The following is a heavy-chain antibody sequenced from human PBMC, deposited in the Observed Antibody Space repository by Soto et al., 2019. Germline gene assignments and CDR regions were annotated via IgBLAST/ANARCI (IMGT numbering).Heavy chain of an antibody. D-gene: IGHD6-19*01. CDR3: ARDPVAGTYYYYMDV. CDR1: GYTFTSYY. V-gene: IGHV1-46*03. Sequence: ASVKVSCKASGYTFTSYYMHWVRQAPGQGLEWMGIINPSGGSTSYAQKFQGRVTMTRDTSTSTVYMELSSLRSEDTAVYYCARDPVAGTYYYYMDVWGKGTTVTVSS. CDR2: INPSGGST. J-gene: IGHJ6*03.